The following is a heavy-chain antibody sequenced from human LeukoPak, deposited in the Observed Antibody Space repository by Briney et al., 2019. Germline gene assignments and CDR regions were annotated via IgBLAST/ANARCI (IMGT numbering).Heavy chain of an antibody. D-gene: IGHD3-22*01. CDR3: ATVQNYYDSSGYTRNWFDP. CDR1: GYTLTELT. V-gene: IGHV1-24*01. CDR2: FDPEDGET. Sequence: GASVKVSCKVSGYTLTELTMHWVRQAPGKGLEWMGGFDPEDGETIYAQKFQGRVTMTEDTSTDTAYMELSSLRSEETAVYYCATVQNYYDSSGYTRNWFDPWGQGTLVTVSS. J-gene: IGHJ5*02.